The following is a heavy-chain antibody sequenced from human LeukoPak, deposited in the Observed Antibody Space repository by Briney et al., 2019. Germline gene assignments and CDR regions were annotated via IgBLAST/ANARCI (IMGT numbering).Heavy chain of an antibody. CDR1: GYTFTYRY. Sequence: GASVKVSCKASGYTFTYRYLHWVRQAPGQGLEWMGWINPNSGGTNYAQKFQGRVTMTRDTSISTAYMELSRLRSDDTAVYYCARARYSSGWYHYYYYYYMDVWGKGTTVTVSS. D-gene: IGHD6-19*01. V-gene: IGHV1-2*02. J-gene: IGHJ6*03. CDR2: INPNSGGT. CDR3: ARARYSSGWYHYYYYYYMDV.